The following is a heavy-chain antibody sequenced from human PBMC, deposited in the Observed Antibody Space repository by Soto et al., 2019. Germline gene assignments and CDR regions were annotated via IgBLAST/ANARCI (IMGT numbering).Heavy chain of an antibody. CDR2: IYYSGST. CDR1: GGSVSSGSYY. Sequence: SETLSLTCTVSGGSVSSGSYYWSWIRQPPGKGLEWIGYIYYSGSTNYNPSLKSRVTISVDTSKNQFSLKLSSVTAADTAVYYCARGPIVGARGGFGFDSWGQGTLVTVPQ. D-gene: IGHD1-26*01. J-gene: IGHJ5*01. CDR3: ARGPIVGARGGFGFDS. V-gene: IGHV4-61*01.